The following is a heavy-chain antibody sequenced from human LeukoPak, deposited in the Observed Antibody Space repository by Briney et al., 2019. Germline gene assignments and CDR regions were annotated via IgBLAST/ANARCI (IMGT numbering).Heavy chain of an antibody. Sequence: ASVTVSCKASGYTFTSYAMHWVRQAPGQRLEWMGWINAGNGNTKYSQKFQGRVTITRDTSASTAYMELSSLRSEDTAVYYCASPGEKYYYDSSGYYYYFWGQGTLVTVSS. J-gene: IGHJ4*02. CDR3: ASPGEKYYYDSSGYYYYF. V-gene: IGHV1-3*01. CDR1: GYTFTSYA. CDR2: INAGNGNT. D-gene: IGHD3-22*01.